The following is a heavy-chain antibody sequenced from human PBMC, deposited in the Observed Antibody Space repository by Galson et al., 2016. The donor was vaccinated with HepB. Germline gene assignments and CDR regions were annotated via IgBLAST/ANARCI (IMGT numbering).Heavy chain of an antibody. CDR3: ARDLTSTSCFDY. V-gene: IGHV4-38-2*02. CDR1: GYSIRSEYY. Sequence: SETLSLTCAVSGYSIRSEYYWGWIRQSPGKGLEWIGNISHSGTTYYNPSLRSRVSMSVDTSQNQFSLRLNSVTAADTAVYFCARDLTSTSCFDYWGQGILVTVSS. CDR2: ISHSGTT. D-gene: IGHD2-2*01. J-gene: IGHJ4*02.